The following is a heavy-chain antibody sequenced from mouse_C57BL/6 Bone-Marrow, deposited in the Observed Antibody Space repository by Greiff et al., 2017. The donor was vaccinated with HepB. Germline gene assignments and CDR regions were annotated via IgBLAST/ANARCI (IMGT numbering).Heavy chain of an antibody. J-gene: IGHJ2*01. CDR3: ARYYDYDGYFDY. V-gene: IGHV1-53*01. CDR2: INPSNGGT. Sequence: QVHVKQPGTELVKPGASVKLSCKASGYTFTSYWMHWVKQRPGQGLEWIGNINPSNGGTNYNEKFKSKATLTVDKSSSTAYMQLSSLTSEDSAVYYCARYYDYDGYFDYWGQGTTLTVSS. CDR1: GYTFTSYW. D-gene: IGHD2-4*01.